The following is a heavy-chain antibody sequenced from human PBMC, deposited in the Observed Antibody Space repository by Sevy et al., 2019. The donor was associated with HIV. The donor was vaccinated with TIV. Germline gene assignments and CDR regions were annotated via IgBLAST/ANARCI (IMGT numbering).Heavy chain of an antibody. D-gene: IGHD3-3*01. Sequence: SETLSLTCTVSGGSISSYYWSWIRQPPGKGLEWIGYIYYSGSTNYNPSLKSRVTISVDTSKNQFSLKLSSVTAADTAVYYCARGAGYDFWSGFYYYYYGMDDWGQGTTVTVSS. CDR1: GGSISSYY. V-gene: IGHV4-59*01. CDR3: ARGAGYDFWSGFYYYYYGMDD. CDR2: IYYSGST. J-gene: IGHJ6*02.